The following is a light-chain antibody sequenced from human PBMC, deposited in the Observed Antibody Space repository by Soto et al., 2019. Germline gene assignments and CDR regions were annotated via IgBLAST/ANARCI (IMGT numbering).Light chain of an antibody. V-gene: IGLV2-8*01. J-gene: IGLJ3*02. Sequence: QSVLTQPPSASGSPGQSLTISCTGTSSDVGAHNYVSWYQQNPGKAPKLMLYDVNKRPSGVPDRFSGSKSGNTASLTVSGLQAEDEADYYCSSYAGGNNWVFVGGTKLTVL. CDR3: SSYAGGNNWV. CDR1: SSDVGAHNY. CDR2: DVN.